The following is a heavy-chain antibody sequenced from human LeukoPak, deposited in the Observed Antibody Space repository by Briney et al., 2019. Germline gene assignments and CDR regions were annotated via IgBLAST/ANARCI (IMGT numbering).Heavy chain of an antibody. CDR2: INHSGST. V-gene: IGHV4-34*01. CDR3: ARPTNYYDSSGYYAGFDY. Sequence: PSETLSLTCAVYGGSFSGYYWSWIRQPPGKGLEWIGEINHSGSTNYNPSLKSRVTISVGTSKNQFSLKLSSVTAADTAVYYCARPTNYYDSSGYYAGFDYWGQGTLVTVSS. CDR1: GGSFSGYY. J-gene: IGHJ4*02. D-gene: IGHD3-22*01.